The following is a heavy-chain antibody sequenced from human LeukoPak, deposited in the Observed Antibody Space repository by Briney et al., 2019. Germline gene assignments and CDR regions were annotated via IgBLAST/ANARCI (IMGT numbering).Heavy chain of an antibody. CDR1: GFTFRSYG. Sequence: GGSLRLSCAASGFTFRSYGMHWVRQAPGKGLEWVAVISYDGSNKYYADSVKGRFTISRDNSKNTLYLQMNSLRAEDTAVYYCARDMSITGTPNWFDPWGQGTLVTVSS. CDR2: ISYDGSNK. V-gene: IGHV3-30*03. CDR3: ARDMSITGTPNWFDP. D-gene: IGHD1-20*01. J-gene: IGHJ5*02.